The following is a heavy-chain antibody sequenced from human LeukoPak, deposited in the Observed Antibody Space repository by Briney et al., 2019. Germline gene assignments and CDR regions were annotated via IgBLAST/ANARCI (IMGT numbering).Heavy chain of an antibody. Sequence: PSETLSLTCTVSGGSISSYYWSWIRQPPGKGLEWIGYIYTSGSTNYNPSLKSRVTISVDTSKNQFSLKLSSVTAADTAVYYCARLFPLHYYDSSGFGAFDIWGQGTMVTVSS. V-gene: IGHV4-4*09. D-gene: IGHD3-22*01. J-gene: IGHJ3*02. CDR1: GGSISSYY. CDR3: ARLFPLHYYDSSGFGAFDI. CDR2: IYTSGST.